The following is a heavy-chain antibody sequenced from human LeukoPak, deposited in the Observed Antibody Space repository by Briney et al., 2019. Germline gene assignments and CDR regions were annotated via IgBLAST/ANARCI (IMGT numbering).Heavy chain of an antibody. CDR2: IKIKTDGRTT. CDR3: TTARMERYSSGWYVLDY. D-gene: IGHD6-19*01. J-gene: IGHJ4*02. V-gene: IGHV3-15*01. CDR1: GFTFRNAW. Sequence: GGSLRLSCAASGFTFRNAWMSGVRQAPGKGLHWVGGIKIKTDGRTTDYAACENGRSTTSKDHTTNTPYLQMNSLKPEHTAVYHCTTARMERYSSGWYVLDYWGQGTLVTVSS.